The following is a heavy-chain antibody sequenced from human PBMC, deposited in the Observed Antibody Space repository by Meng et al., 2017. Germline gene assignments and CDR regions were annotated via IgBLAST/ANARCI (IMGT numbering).Heavy chain of an antibody. CDR2: MNPNSGNT. V-gene: IGHV1-8*02. D-gene: IGHD5-24*01. CDR1: GYTFTSYD. J-gene: IGHJ4*02. Sequence: QGQLVPDGAEGTKPGASVKVSCTASGYTFTSYDINWVRQATGQGLEWMGWMNPNSGNTGYAQKFQGRVTMTRDTSTSTVYMELSSLRSEDTAVYYCARAAEVATIDFADYWGQGTLVTVSS. CDR3: ARAAEVATIDFADY.